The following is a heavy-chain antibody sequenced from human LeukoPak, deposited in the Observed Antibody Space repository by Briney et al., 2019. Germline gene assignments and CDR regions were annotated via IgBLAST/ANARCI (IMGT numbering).Heavy chain of an antibody. J-gene: IGHJ4*02. V-gene: IGHV3-23*01. Sequence: GGSLRLSCAASGFTFNNFAMSWDRQAPGKGLDWVSGLSGSGSSTFYADSVKDRFIISRDNSNSTLYLQMNSLRAEDTAVYYCAKRPKYGNSWIDFWGQGTLVTVSS. CDR3: AKRPKYGNSWIDF. D-gene: IGHD6-13*01. CDR1: GFTFNNFA. CDR2: LSGSGSST.